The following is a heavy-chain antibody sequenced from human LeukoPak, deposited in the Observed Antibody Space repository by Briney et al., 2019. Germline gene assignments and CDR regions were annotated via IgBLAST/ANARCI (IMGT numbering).Heavy chain of an antibody. V-gene: IGHV3-30*03. CDR2: ISYDGSNK. J-gene: IGHJ4*02. D-gene: IGHD3-22*01. Sequence: PGGSLRLSCAASGFTFSSCGMHWVRQAPGKGLEWVAVISYDGSNKYYADSVRGRFTISRDNSKNTLYLQMNSLRAEDTAVYYCARNYYDSSGYYYLPDYWGQGTLVTVPS. CDR1: GFTFSSCG. CDR3: ARNYYDSSGYYYLPDY.